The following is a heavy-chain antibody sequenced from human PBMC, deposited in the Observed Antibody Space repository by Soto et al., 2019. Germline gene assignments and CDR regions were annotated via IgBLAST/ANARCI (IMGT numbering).Heavy chain of an antibody. CDR2: INGDNGNT. CDR1: GYTFYSYA. J-gene: IGHJ4*02. D-gene: IGHD3-10*01. CDR3: XXXXSRVRGGFDY. V-gene: IGHV1-3*01. Sequence: QVQLVQSGAEVKKPGASVKLSCKASGYTFYSYAMHWVRQAPGQRLEWMGWINGDNGNTQYSQKFQDRVSFTRDTSARTVYMDLSSLRSEDTXXYXXXXXXSRVRGGFDYWGQGTLVXVSS.